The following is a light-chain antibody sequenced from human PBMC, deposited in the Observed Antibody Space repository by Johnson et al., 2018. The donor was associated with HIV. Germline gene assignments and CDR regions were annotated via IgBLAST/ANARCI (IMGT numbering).Light chain of an antibody. V-gene: IGLV1-44*01. CDR2: SNN. J-gene: IGLJ1*01. CDR3: ATWDASLNGYV. Sequence: QSVFTQPPSASGTPGQRVTFSCSGSSSSIGSNTVSWYRQLPGTAPKLLMYSNNQRPSGVPDRFSGSKSCTSASLAISGLQSEDEADYYCATWDASLNGYVFGTGTKVTVL. CDR1: SSSIGSNT.